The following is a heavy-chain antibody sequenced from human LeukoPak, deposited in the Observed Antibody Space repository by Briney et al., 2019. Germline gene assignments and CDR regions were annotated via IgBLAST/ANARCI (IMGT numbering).Heavy chain of an antibody. CDR2: IIPILGIA. V-gene: IGHV1-69*04. Sequence: SVKVSCKASGGTFSSYAISWVRQAPGQGLEWMGRIIPILGIANYAQKFQGRVTITADKSTSTAYMELSSLRSEDTAAYYCARTNWNDALYYFDYWGQGTLVTVS. J-gene: IGHJ4*02. CDR3: ARTNWNDALYYFDY. D-gene: IGHD1-1*01. CDR1: GGTFSSYA.